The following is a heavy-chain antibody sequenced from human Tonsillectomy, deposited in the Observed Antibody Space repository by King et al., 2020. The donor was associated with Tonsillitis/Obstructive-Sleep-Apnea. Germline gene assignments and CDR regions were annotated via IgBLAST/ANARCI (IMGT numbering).Heavy chain of an antibody. CDR1: GGFFSGYN. D-gene: IGHD7-27*01. Sequence: VQLQQWGAGLLKPSETLSLTCAVYGGFFSGYNWTCIRQPPGKGLEWSGEIKHSGSTTYDPSLKSRVTLSLDTSQNQFSLKLSSVTAADTAVYYCAGQNLWGYYLDYWGQGTPVTVSS. CDR3: AGQNLWGYYLDY. J-gene: IGHJ4*02. CDR2: IKHSGST. V-gene: IGHV4-34*01.